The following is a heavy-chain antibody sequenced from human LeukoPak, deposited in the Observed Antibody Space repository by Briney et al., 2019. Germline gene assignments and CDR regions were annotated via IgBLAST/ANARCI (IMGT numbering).Heavy chain of an antibody. CDR2: ISYDGSNK. D-gene: IGHD6-19*01. CDR1: GFTFSSYG. CDR3: ARAKSLGKQWLVRGFRGGIDY. V-gene: IGHV3-30*03. J-gene: IGHJ4*02. Sequence: GGSLRLSCAASGFTFSSYGMHWVRQAPGKGLEWVAVISYDGSNKYYADSVKGRFTISRDNSKNTLYLQMNSLRAEDTAVYYCARAKSLGKQWLVRGFRGGIDYWGQGTLVTVSS.